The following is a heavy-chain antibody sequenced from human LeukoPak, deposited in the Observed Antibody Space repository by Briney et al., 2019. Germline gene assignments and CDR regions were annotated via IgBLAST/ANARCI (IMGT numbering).Heavy chain of an antibody. V-gene: IGHV4-59*01. D-gene: IGHD5-24*01. CDR3: ARGRTQLYYFDY. CDR1: GDSISNNL. CDR2: MYYSGST. J-gene: IGHJ4*02. Sequence: KPSETLSLTCSVSGDSISNNLWSWIRQSPGKGLEWIGYMYYSGSTKYNPSLKSRVTISVDTSKNQFSLKLSSVTAADTAVYYCARGRTQLYYFDYWGQGTLVTVSS.